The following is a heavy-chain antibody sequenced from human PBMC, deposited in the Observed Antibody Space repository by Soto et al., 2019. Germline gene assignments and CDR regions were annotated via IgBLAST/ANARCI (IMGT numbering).Heavy chain of an antibody. D-gene: IGHD6-13*01. CDR1: GYTFTSYG. J-gene: IGHJ5*02. CDR2: INAANGDT. V-gene: IGHV1-3*01. Sequence: ASVKVSCKASGYTFTSYGIHWVRQAPGQRLEWVGWINAANGDTKYSPKFQGRVTITRDTSASTAYMELSSLRSEDTAVYYCVRRHVSATGIDWFDPWGQRTLVTVSS. CDR3: VRRHVSATGIDWFDP.